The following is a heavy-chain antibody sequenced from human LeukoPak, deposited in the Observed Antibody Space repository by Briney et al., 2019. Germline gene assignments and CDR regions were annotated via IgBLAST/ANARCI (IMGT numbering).Heavy chain of an antibody. CDR1: GFTFSAYS. V-gene: IGHV3-21*01. J-gene: IGHJ2*01. Sequence: GGSLRLSCEASGFTFSAYSMSWVRQAPGKGLEWVSSITSGSTYIYYPDSMRGRFTSSRDNAQKSLYLHMNSLRPEDTAVYFCARDKASSGWFFDLWGRGTLATVSS. CDR3: ARDKASSGWFFDL. CDR2: ITSGSTYI.